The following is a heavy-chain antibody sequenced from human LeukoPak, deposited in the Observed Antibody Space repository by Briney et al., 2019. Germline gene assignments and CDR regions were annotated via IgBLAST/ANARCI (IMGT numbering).Heavy chain of an antibody. CDR1: GFTFSDYY. J-gene: IGHJ6*04. V-gene: IGHV3-11*04. D-gene: IGHD3-10*02. CDR2: ISSSGSTI. Sequence: GGSLSLSGAAPGFTFSDYYMSWIRQAPGKGLEWVSYISSSGSTIYYADSVKGRFTISRDNAKNSLYLQMNSLRAEDTAVYYCAELGITMIGGVWGKGTTVTISS. CDR3: AELGITMIGGV.